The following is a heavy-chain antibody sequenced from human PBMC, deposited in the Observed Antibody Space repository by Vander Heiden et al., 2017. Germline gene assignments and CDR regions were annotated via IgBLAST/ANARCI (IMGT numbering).Heavy chain of an antibody. CDR2: ISGSGDST. CDR3: AKAAILGGYYYYGMDV. Sequence: EVQLLESGGGLVQPGGSLRLSCAASAFTFSSYAMSWVRQAPGKGLEWVSAISGSGDSTYYADSVKGRFTISRDNSKNTLYLQMNSLRAEDTAVYYCAKAAILGGYYYYGMDVWGQGTTVTVSS. J-gene: IGHJ6*02. CDR1: AFTFSSYA. V-gene: IGHV3-23*01.